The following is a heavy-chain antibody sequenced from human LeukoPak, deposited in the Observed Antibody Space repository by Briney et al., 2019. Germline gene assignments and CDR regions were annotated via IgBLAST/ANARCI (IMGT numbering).Heavy chain of an antibody. V-gene: IGHV3-33*06. CDR1: GFTFSSYG. Sequence: GGSLRLSCTASGFTFSSYGMHWVRQAPGKGLEWVAVIWFDGSNKYYADSVKGRLTISRDNSKRTLYLQMNSLRAEDTAVYYCAKAVAATGHYYFGMDVWGQGTTVTVSS. CDR3: AKAVAATGHYYFGMDV. D-gene: IGHD6-19*01. J-gene: IGHJ6*02. CDR2: IWFDGSNK.